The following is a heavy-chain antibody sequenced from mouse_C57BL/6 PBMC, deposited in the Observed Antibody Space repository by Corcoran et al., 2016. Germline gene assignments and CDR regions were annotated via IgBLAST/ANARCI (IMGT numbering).Heavy chain of an antibody. CDR3: ARSVYDLFDY. Sequence: QVQLKQSGAELVRPGASVKLSCKASGYTFTDYYINWVKQRPGQGLEWIARIYPGSGNTYYNEKFKGKATLTAENSSSTAYMQLSSLTSEDSAFYFCARSVYDLFDYWGQGTTLTVSS. CDR1: GYTFTDYY. V-gene: IGHV1-76*01. J-gene: IGHJ2*01. D-gene: IGHD2-3*01. CDR2: IYPGSGNT.